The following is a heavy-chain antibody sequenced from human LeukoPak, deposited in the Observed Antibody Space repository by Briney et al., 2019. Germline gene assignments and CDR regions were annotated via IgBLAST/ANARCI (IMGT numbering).Heavy chain of an antibody. V-gene: IGHV3-21*01. J-gene: IGHJ6*03. Sequence: GGSLRLSCAASGFAFSTYSMNWVRQAPGKGLEWVSSISSRSTYIYYADSVKGRVTISRDNAKNSLYLQMNSLRAEDTAVYYCASGSGSYRTPYYYMDVWGTGTTVTVSS. CDR3: ASGSGSYRTPYYYMDV. D-gene: IGHD3-10*01. CDR2: ISSRSTYI. CDR1: GFAFSTYS.